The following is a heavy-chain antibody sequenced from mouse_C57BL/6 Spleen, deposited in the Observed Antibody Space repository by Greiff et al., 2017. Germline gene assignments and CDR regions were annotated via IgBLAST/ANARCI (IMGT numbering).Heavy chain of an antibody. CDR1: GYTFTSYW. V-gene: IGHV1-61*01. CDR3: ARNGPGYYYAMDY. D-gene: IGHD1-2*01. CDR2: IYPSDSET. J-gene: IGHJ4*01. Sequence: VQLQQSGAELVRPGSSVKLSCKASGYTFTSYWMDWVKQRPGQGLEWIGNIYPSDSETHYNQKFKDKATLTVDKSSSTAYMQLSSLTSEDSAVYYCARNGPGYYYAMDYWGQGTSVTVSS.